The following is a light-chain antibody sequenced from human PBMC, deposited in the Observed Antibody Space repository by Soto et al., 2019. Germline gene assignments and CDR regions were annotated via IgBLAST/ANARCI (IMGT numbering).Light chain of an antibody. V-gene: IGKV3-11*01. CDR3: QQRRDWPIT. Sequence: EIVLTQSPATLSLSPGERATLSCRASQSVSNSLAWYQQKGGQAPRLLIYDASKRATGIPARFSGRGSGTDFTLTISSLEPEDFAVYFCQQRRDWPITFGGGTKVEIK. CDR2: DAS. CDR1: QSVSNS. J-gene: IGKJ4*01.